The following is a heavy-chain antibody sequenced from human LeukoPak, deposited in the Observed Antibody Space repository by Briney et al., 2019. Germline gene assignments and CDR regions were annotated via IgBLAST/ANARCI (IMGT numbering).Heavy chain of an antibody. CDR1: GFTFSAFA. J-gene: IGHJ4*02. CDR2: ITDDGYNT. D-gene: IGHD6-19*01. Sequence: GGSLRLSCAASGFTFSAFAMTWVRQAPGKGLEWVSTITDDGYNTYSADSVKGRITFSRDNSKNTLSLQLRSLRAEDTAVYYCAKHLSYTSGASDHWGQGTLVTVSS. CDR3: AKHLSYTSGASDH. V-gene: IGHV3-23*01.